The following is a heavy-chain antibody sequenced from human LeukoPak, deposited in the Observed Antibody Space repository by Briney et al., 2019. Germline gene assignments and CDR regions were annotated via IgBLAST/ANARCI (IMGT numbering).Heavy chain of an antibody. CDR1: GFTFSSYG. CDR2: IWYDGSNK. D-gene: IGHD4-23*01. J-gene: IGHJ4*02. Sequence: GGSLRLSCAASGFTFSSYGMHWVRQAPGKGLEWVAVIWYDGSNKYYADSVKGRFTISRDNSKNTLYLQMNSLRAEDTAVYYCARDSSYDYGGNSGVFDYWGQGTLVTVSS. V-gene: IGHV3-33*01. CDR3: ARDSSYDYGGNSGVFDY.